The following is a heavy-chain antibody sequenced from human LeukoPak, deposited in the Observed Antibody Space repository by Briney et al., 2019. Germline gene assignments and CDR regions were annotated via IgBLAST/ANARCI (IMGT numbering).Heavy chain of an antibody. D-gene: IGHD3-22*01. V-gene: IGHV3-48*03. CDR2: ISSSGSTI. CDR3: AKEPFHDSSGYYTV. CDR1: GFTFSSYE. Sequence: GGSLRLSCAASGFTFSSYEMNWVRQAPGKGLEWVSYISSSGSTIYYADSVKGRFTISRDNSKNTLYLQMNSLRTEDTAVYYCAKEPFHDSSGYYTVWGQGTLVTVSS. J-gene: IGHJ4*02.